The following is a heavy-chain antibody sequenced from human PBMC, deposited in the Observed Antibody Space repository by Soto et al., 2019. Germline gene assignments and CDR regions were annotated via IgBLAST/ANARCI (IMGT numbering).Heavy chain of an antibody. CDR1: GGSISSGDYY. Sequence: PSETLSLTCTVSGGSISSGDYYWNWIRQPPGKGLEWIGYIYPSGSTKYNPSLKSRVTISLDTSKNKSSLKLSSVTAADTAVYYCARDLYFWSRLWGQGTLVTVSS. V-gene: IGHV4-30-4*01. D-gene: IGHD3-3*01. J-gene: IGHJ4*02. CDR3: ARDLYFWSRL. CDR2: IYPSGST.